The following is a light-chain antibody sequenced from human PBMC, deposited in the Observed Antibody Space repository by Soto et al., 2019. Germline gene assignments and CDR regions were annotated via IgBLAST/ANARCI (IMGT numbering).Light chain of an antibody. Sequence: DIQVTQSPSSLSASVGDRVTITCRTSQTIKTYLNWYQQKPGKAPKLLIYAASSLQSEVPSRFSGSGSGTDFTLTISNLQPEDFATYYCQQNYITPSLIFGGGTTVDMK. CDR1: QTIKTY. CDR3: QQNYITPSLI. CDR2: AAS. V-gene: IGKV1-39*01. J-gene: IGKJ4*01.